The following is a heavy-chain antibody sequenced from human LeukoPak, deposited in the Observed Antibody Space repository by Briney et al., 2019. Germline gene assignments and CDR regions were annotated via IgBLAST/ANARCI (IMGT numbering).Heavy chain of an antibody. J-gene: IGHJ4*02. D-gene: IGHD3-10*01. V-gene: IGHV2-5*02. CDR2: IYWDDDK. CDR1: GFSLSTRGVG. Sequence: SGPTLVNPTQTLTMTCTFSGFSLSTRGVGVAWIRQPPGKALNWLALIYWDDDKRYSPSLKSRLTITTDTSKNQVVLTMTNMDPVNTATYYCARNNLRFGETDYWGQGTLVTVSS. CDR3: ARNNLRFGETDY.